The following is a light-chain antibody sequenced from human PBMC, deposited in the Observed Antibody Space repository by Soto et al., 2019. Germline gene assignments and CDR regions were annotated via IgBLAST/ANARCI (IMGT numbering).Light chain of an antibody. CDR2: GAS. Sequence: DSVLTQSPGSLSLSPGERATLSCRASQSVRSNYLAWYQHKPGQAPRLLIYGASSRATGIPDRFSGSGSGTDFTLTIRRLEPEDFAVYYCQHYGSSLSITFGQGTRLEIK. J-gene: IGKJ5*01. CDR3: QHYGSSLSIT. CDR1: QSVRSNY. V-gene: IGKV3-20*01.